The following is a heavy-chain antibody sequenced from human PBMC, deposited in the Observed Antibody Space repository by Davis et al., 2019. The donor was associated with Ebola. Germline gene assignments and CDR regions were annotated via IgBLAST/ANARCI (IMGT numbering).Heavy chain of an antibody. V-gene: IGHV1-46*01. D-gene: IGHD3-10*01. Sequence: ASVKVSCKASGYTFTSYYMHWVRQAPGQWLEWMGIINPSGGSTSYAQKFQGRVTMTRDTSTSTVYMELSSLRSEDTAVYYCARVSGWFRELGYWFDPWGQGTLVTVSS. CDR3: ARVSGWFRELGYWFDP. CDR2: INPSGGST. J-gene: IGHJ5*02. CDR1: GYTFTSYY.